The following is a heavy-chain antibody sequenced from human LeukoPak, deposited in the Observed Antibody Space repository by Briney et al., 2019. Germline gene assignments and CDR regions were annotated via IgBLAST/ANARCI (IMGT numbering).Heavy chain of an antibody. CDR3: AKDYYYDSSGYSPFDY. CDR1: GFTFSSYA. V-gene: IGHV3-23*01. D-gene: IGHD3-22*01. Sequence: GGSLRLSCAASGFTFSSYAMSWVRQAPGKGLEWVSAISGSGGSTYYADSVKGRFTISRDNSKNTLYLQMNSLRAEDTAVYYCAKDYYYDSSGYSPFDYWGQGTLVTVSS. CDR2: ISGSGGST. J-gene: IGHJ4*02.